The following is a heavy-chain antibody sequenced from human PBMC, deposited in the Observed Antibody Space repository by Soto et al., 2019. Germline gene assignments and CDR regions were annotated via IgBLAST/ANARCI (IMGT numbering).Heavy chain of an antibody. CDR3: ANGGMGECSSCSCLFHFDY. D-gene: IGHD2-2*01. Sequence: EVQLLGSGGGLVQPGGSLRLSCTASGFTFSRYAMSWVRQAPGKGLEWVSTISDSGSTYYGESVKGRLTISRDNTQHILSQQRKSLSAEDEAVYYCANGGMGECSSCSCLFHFDYWGRGALVTVSS. CDR2: ISDSGST. J-gene: IGHJ4*02. CDR1: GFTFSRYA. V-gene: IGHV3-23*01.